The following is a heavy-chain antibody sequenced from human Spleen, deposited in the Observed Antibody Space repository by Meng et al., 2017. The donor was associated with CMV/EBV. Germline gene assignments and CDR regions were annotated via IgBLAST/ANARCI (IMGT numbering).Heavy chain of an antibody. Sequence: GESLKISCAASGFTFSSYGMHWVRQAPGKGLEWVAFIRYDGSNKYYADSVKGRFTISRDNSKSTLYLQMNSLRAEDTAVYYCANPRTGRFGELYYYYYGMDVWGQGTTVTVSS. CDR2: IRYDGSNK. J-gene: IGHJ6*02. CDR1: GFTFSSYG. D-gene: IGHD3-10*01. V-gene: IGHV3-30*02. CDR3: ANPRTGRFGELYYYYYGMDV.